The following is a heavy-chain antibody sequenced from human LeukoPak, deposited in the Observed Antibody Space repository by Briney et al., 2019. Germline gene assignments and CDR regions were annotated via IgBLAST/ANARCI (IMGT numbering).Heavy chain of an antibody. CDR3: ARDYVIAAAGWYYYYGMDV. D-gene: IGHD6-13*01. CDR2: IDWDDDK. Sequence: SGPALVKPTQTLTLTCTFSGFSLSTSGMCVSWIRQPPGKALEWLALIDWDDDKYYSTSLKTRLTISKDTSKNQVVLTMTNMDPVDTATYYCARDYVIAAAGWYYYYGMDVWGKGTTVTVSS. CDR1: GFSLSTSGMC. J-gene: IGHJ6*04. V-gene: IGHV2-70*01.